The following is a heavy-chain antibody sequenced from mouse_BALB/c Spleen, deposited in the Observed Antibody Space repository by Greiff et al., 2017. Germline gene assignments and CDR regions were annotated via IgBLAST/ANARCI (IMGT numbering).Heavy chain of an antibody. CDR1: GFTFSNYW. CDR3: TGLTTVQDYYFDY. Sequence: DVQLVESGGGLVQPGGSMKLSCVASGFTFSNYWMNWVRQSPEKGLEWVAEIRLKSNNYATHYAESVKGRFTISRDDSKSSVYLQMNNLRAEDTGIYYCTGLTTVQDYYFDYWGQGTTLTVSS. J-gene: IGHJ2*01. D-gene: IGHD1-1*01. CDR2: IRLKSNNYAT. V-gene: IGHV6-6*02.